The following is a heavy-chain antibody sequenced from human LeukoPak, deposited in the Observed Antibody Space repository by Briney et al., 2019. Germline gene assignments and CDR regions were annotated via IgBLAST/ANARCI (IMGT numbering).Heavy chain of an antibody. CDR2: IYYSGST. CDR1: SGSISSSAYY. J-gene: IGHJ4*02. Sequence: PSETLSLTCTVSSGSISSSAYYWGWIRQPPGKGLEWIGSIYYSGSTYYNPSLKSRVTISVDTSKNQFSLKLSSVTAADTAVYYCARRPADYGGNPFDYWGQGTLVTVSS. V-gene: IGHV4-39*01. D-gene: IGHD4-23*01. CDR3: ARRPADYGGNPFDY.